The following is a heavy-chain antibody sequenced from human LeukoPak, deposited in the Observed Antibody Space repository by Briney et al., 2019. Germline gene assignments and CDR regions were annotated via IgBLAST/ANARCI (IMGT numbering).Heavy chain of an antibody. CDR2: INHSGST. J-gene: IGHJ3*02. CDR1: GGSFSGYY. Sequence: SETLSLTCAVYGGSFSGYYWSWIRQPPGKGLEWIGEINHSGSTNYNPSLKRQLTIPVVTANNQFDRKLSSVTVLYTTMDYCGRRDYGDSDSPRRAAFDIWGQGTMVTVSS. CDR3: GRRDYGDSDSPRRAAFDI. V-gene: IGHV4-34*01. D-gene: IGHD4-17*01.